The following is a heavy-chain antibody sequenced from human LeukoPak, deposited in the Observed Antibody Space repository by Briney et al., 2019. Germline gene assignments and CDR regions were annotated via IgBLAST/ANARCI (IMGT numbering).Heavy chain of an antibody. CDR3: ARDRQGYYDSSGYRD. D-gene: IGHD3-22*01. V-gene: IGHV1-69*13. Sequence: SVKVSCKASGGTFSSYAISWVRQAPGQGLEWMGGIIPIFGTANYAQKFQGRVTITADESTSTAYMELSSLRSEDTAVYYCARDRQGYYDSSGYRDWGQGTLVTVSS. J-gene: IGHJ1*01. CDR1: GGTFSSYA. CDR2: IIPIFGTA.